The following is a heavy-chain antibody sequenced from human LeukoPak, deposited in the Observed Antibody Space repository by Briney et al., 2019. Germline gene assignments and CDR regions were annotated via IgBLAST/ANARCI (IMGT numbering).Heavy chain of an antibody. J-gene: IGHJ4*02. CDR1: GFTFSSYA. D-gene: IGHD3-22*01. CDR2: ISGSGGST. Sequence: GGSLRLSCAASGFTFSSYAMSWVRQAPGKGLEWVSAISGSGGSTYYADSVKGRFTISRDNAKNSLYLQMNSLRAEDTAVYYCARSLSRLSYYYDSSGYYGFDYWGQGTLVTVSS. CDR3: ARSLSRLSYYYDSSGYYGFDY. V-gene: IGHV3-23*01.